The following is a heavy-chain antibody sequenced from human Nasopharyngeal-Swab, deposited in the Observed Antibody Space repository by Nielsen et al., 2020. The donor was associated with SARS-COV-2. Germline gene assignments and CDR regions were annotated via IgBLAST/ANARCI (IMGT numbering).Heavy chain of an antibody. CDR2: IYSSGST. V-gene: IGHV4-39*01. CDR1: GRSISSSSSY. CDR3: ARAGVDTSTGSSGGCFDY. Sequence: SETLSLTCTVSGRSISSSSSYWGWIRQPPGKGLEWVGSIYSSGSTLYTPSLNSRVTISVDTSKSQFSLKLRSVTAADTAVYYCARAGVDTSTGSSGGCFDYWGQGALVTVSS. J-gene: IGHJ4*02. D-gene: IGHD3-9*01.